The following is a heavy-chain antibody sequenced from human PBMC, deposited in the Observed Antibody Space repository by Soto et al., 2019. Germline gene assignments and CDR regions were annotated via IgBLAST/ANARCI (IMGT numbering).Heavy chain of an antibody. CDR3: AKVQYGDPFDY. J-gene: IGHJ4*02. Sequence: WGSLRLSCAASGFTFSSYGIHWGRHSPGKGLEWVAVISYDGSNKYYADSVKGRFTISRDNSKNTLYLQMNSLRAEDTAVYYCAKVQYGDPFDYWGQGTLVTVSS. CDR2: ISYDGSNK. CDR1: GFTFSSYG. D-gene: IGHD4-17*01. V-gene: IGHV3-30*18.